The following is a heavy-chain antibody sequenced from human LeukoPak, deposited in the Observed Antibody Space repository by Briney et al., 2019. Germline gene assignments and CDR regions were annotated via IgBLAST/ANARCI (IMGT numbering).Heavy chain of an antibody. J-gene: IGHJ4*02. CDR1: GFTFSSYE. CDR2: ISGSGGST. Sequence: GGSLRLSCAASGFTFSSYEMNWVRQAPGKGLEWVSAISGSGGSTYYADSVKGRFTISRDNSKNTLYLQMNSLRAEDTAVYYCAKDYHTTGYYYFDYWGQGTLVTVSS. D-gene: IGHD3-9*01. CDR3: AKDYHTTGYYYFDY. V-gene: IGHV3-23*01.